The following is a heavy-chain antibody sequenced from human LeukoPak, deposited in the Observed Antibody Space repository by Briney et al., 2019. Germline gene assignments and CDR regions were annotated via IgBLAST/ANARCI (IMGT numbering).Heavy chain of an antibody. V-gene: IGHV3-49*04. CDR3: TVQVIPSDKWFDP. Sequence: GGFLRLSCTASGLLFGDYGMTWVRQAPGKGLEWVGFIRSKPYGGTADYAESVKGRFTISRDDSRTIAYLDMNGLKTEDSAVYHCTVQVIPSDKWFDPWGLGTPVSVSS. CDR1: GLLFGDYG. D-gene: IGHD2-21*01. CDR2: IRSKPYGGTA. J-gene: IGHJ5*02.